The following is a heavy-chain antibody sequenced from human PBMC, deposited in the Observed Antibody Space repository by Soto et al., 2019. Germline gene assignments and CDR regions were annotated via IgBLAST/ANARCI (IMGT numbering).Heavy chain of an antibody. Sequence: KTSETLSLTCAVSGGSISSGGYSWSWIRQPPGKGLEWIGYIYHSGSTYYNPSLKSRVTISVDRSKNQFSLKLSSVTAADTAVYYCARTALGWFDPWGQGTLVTVSS. D-gene: IGHD2-21*02. CDR3: ARTALGWFDP. CDR1: GGSISSGGYS. V-gene: IGHV4-30-2*02. CDR2: IYHSGST. J-gene: IGHJ5*02.